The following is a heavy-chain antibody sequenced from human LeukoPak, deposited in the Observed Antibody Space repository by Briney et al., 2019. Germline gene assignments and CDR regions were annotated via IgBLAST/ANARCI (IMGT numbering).Heavy chain of an antibody. CDR1: GYTFTSYD. D-gene: IGHD3-22*01. CDR3: ARDPYYYDSSGYLN. CDR2: MTTNSGST. Sequence: ASVKVSCTASGYTFTSYDINWVRQATVQGLEWMGCMTTNSGSTGYEQKFQGRVTMTTNTSISTAYMELSSLRSEDAAVYYCARDPYYYDSSGYLNWGQGTLVTVSS. J-gene: IGHJ4*02. V-gene: IGHV1-8*01.